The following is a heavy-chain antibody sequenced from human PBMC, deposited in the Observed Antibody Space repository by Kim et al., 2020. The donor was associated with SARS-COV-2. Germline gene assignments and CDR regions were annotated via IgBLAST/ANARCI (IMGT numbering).Heavy chain of an antibody. CDR3: AKDSSAGHGDYFDY. Sequence: GGSLRLSCAASGFTFDDYAMHWVRQAPGKGLEWVSGISWNSGGIAYADSVKGRFTISRDNAKNSLSLQMNSLRAEDTALYYCAKDSSAGHGDYFDYWGQGTLVTVSS. CDR1: GFTFDDYA. V-gene: IGHV3-9*01. D-gene: IGHD4-17*01. J-gene: IGHJ4*02. CDR2: ISWNSGGI.